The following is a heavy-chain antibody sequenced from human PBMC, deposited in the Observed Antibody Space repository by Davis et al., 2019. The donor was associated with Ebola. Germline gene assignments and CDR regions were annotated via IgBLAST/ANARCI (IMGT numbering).Heavy chain of an antibody. D-gene: IGHD5-18*01. V-gene: IGHV1-3*01. Sequence: AASVKVSCKASGYTFTSYAMHWVRQAPGQRLEWMGWINAGNGNTKYSQKFQGRVTITRDTSASTAYMELSSLRSEDTAVYYCARVIREYSYGYDYWGQGTLVTVSS. J-gene: IGHJ4*02. CDR1: GYTFTSYA. CDR2: INAGNGNT. CDR3: ARVIREYSYGYDY.